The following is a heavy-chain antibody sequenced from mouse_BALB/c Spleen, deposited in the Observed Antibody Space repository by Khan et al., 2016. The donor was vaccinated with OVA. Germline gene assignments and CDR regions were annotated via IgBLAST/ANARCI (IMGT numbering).Heavy chain of an antibody. CDR2: INPSTAYT. J-gene: IGHJ2*01. V-gene: IGHV1-7*01. CDR3: AKRGLRGDFDY. D-gene: IGHD1-1*01. CDR1: GYTFINYW. Sequence: QVQLKQSGAELAKPGASVKMSCKASGYTFINYWILWVKQRPGQGLEWIGYINPSTAYTEYNQNFKDKATLTADKSSSTAYMQLSSLTSEDSAVYDCAKRGLRGDFDYWGQGTTLTVSS.